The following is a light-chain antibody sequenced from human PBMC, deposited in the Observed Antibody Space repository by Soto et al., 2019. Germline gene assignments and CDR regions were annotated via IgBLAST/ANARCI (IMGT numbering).Light chain of an antibody. CDR1: SSDVGGYNY. CDR2: DVS. CDR3: CSYAGSYTSFYV. V-gene: IGLV2-11*01. Sequence: QSVLTQPRSVSGSPGQSVTISCTGTSSDVGGYNYVSWYQQHPGKAPKLMIYDVSKRPSGVPDRFSGSKSGNTAPLTISGLQAEDEADYYCCSYAGSYTSFYVFVTGTKATVL. J-gene: IGLJ1*01.